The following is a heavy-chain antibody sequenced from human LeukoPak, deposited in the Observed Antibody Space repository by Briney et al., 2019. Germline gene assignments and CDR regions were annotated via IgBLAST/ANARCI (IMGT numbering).Heavy chain of an antibody. J-gene: IGHJ2*01. CDR2: LNSSGGPT. CDR1: GFTFSDYY. CDR3: ARRGIWFGEFLWYFDL. Sequence: GGSLRLSCAASGFTFSDYYMSWFRQAPGKGLECISYLNSSGGPTYYADSVKGRFTVSGDNAKNSLYLQMNSLRVEDTAVYYCARRGIWFGEFLWYFDLWGRGTLVTVSS. V-gene: IGHV3-11*04. D-gene: IGHD3-10*01.